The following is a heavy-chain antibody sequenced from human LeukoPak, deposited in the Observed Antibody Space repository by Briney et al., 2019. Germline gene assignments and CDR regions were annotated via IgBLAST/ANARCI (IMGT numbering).Heavy chain of an antibody. Sequence: GGSLRLSCAASGFTFDDYATHWVRQAPGKGLEWVSLISGDGGSTYYADSVKGRFTISRDNAKNSLYLQMNSLRAEDTALYYCARDRVGAADYWGQGTLVTVSS. D-gene: IGHD1-26*01. CDR1: GFTFDDYA. J-gene: IGHJ4*02. CDR2: ISGDGGST. V-gene: IGHV3-43*02. CDR3: ARDRVGAADY.